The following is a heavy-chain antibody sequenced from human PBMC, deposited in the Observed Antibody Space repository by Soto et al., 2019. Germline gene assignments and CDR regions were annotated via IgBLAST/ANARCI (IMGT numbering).Heavy chain of an antibody. J-gene: IGHJ4*02. Sequence: HPGGSLRLSCAASGFTFSSYAMSWVRQAPGKGLEWVSAISGSGGSTYYADSVKGRFTISRDNSKNTLYLQMNSLRAEDTAVYYCAKDMLAAAGRPPRYYFDYWGQGTLVPVSS. V-gene: IGHV3-23*01. D-gene: IGHD6-13*01. CDR1: GFTFSSYA. CDR3: AKDMLAAAGRPPRYYFDY. CDR2: ISGSGGST.